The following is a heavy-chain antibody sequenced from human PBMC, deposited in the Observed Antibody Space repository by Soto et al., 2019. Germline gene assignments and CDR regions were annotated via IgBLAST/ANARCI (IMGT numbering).Heavy chain of an antibody. CDR3: ARAEYSSSRNWFDP. D-gene: IGHD6-13*01. CDR2: ISSSSSTI. J-gene: IGHJ5*02. CDR1: RFTFSIYS. V-gene: IGHV3-48*02. Sequence: LXLSFAASRFTFSIYSMNLVRQAPGKGLGWVSYISSSSSTIYYADSVKGRFTISRDNAKNSLYLQMNSLRDEDTAVYYCARAEYSSSRNWFDPWGQGTLVTVSS.